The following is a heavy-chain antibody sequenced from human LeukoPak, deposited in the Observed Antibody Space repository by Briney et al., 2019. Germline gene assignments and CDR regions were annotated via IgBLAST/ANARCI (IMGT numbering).Heavy chain of an antibody. D-gene: IGHD1-26*01. CDR2: INHSGST. V-gene: IGHV4-34*01. CDR1: GGSFSGYY. CDR3: ARGPWSGSYYWTFDY. Sequence: SETLSLTCAVYGGSFSGYYWSWIRQPPGKGLEWIGEINHSGSTNYNPSLTSRVTISVDTSKNQFSLKLSSVTAADTAVYYCARGPWSGSYYWTFDYWGQGTLVTVSS. J-gene: IGHJ4*02.